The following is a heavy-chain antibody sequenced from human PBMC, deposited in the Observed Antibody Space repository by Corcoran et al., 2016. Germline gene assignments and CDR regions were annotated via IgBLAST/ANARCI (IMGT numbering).Heavy chain of an antibody. D-gene: IGHD3-16*02. J-gene: IGHJ4*02. CDR1: GFSLSTSGVG. V-gene: IGHV2-5*01. CDR2: IYWNDDK. CDR3: AHSRGSDDVWVSYRYCYFDY. Sequence: QITLKESGPTLVKPTQTLTLTCNFSGFSLSTSGVGVGWIRQPPGKALEWLALIYWNDDKRYSPSLKSRITITKDTSKNQVVLTMTNMDPVDTVTYYFAHSRGSDDVWVSYRYCYFDYWGQGTLVTVSS.